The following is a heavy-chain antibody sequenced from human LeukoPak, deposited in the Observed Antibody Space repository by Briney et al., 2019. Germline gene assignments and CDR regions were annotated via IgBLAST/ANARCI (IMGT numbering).Heavy chain of an antibody. D-gene: IGHD3-16*01. CDR1: GYTFTSYG. J-gene: IGHJ4*02. V-gene: IGHV1-18*01. Sequence: ASVKVSCKASGYTFTSYGVSWVRQPPGHGLEWMGWISAYNGNANYVQRLQGRVTLTTDTSTTTAYMELRSLTSDDTAVYYCAREAYTTGADYWGQGTLVTVSS. CDR2: ISAYNGNA. CDR3: AREAYTTGADY.